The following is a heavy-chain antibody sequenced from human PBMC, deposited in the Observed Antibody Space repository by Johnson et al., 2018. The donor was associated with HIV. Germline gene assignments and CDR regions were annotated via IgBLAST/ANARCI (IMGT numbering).Heavy chain of an antibody. CDR3: ASRSEQWLGAFDI. CDR1: GFMFSGYG. J-gene: IGHJ3*02. Sequence: VQLVESGGGLVQPGGSLRLSCAASGFMFSGYGLHWVRQAPGKGLEWVGRIKSKTDGSEKYYVDSVKGRFTISRDNAKNSLYLQMNSLRAEDTAVNYCASRSEQWLGAFDIWGQGTMVTVSS. CDR2: IKSKTDGSEK. D-gene: IGHD6-19*01. V-gene: IGHV3-7*01.